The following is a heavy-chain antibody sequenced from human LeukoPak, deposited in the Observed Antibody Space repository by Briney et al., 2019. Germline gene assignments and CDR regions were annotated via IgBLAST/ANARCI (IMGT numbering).Heavy chain of an antibody. V-gene: IGHV4-39*07. CDR2: IFYSGST. D-gene: IGHD3-16*01. Sequence: VDSLTSSSFYSGWVSQPPRRWLEWHGNIFYSGSTYYNTSLKTRATISVDTSKNQCSRKLSSVTAADTAVYYCARSSGGTFDIWGQGTMVSVSS. CDR3: ARSSGGTFDI. J-gene: IGHJ3*02. CDR1: VDSLTSSSFY.